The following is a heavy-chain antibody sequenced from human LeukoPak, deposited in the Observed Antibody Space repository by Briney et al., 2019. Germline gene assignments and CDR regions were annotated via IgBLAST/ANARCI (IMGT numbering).Heavy chain of an antibody. V-gene: IGHV3-23*01. J-gene: IGHJ4*02. D-gene: IGHD5-24*01. CDR2: ITGSGDGT. Sequence: PGGSLRLSCAASGFTFSNYAMMWVRQAPGKRLEWVSSITGSGDGTYYADSVRGRFTISRDNSENTLYLQLDSLRAEDTAVYYCAKDRNAWPTNFDSWGQGTLVTVSA. CDR3: AKDRNAWPTNFDS. CDR1: GFTFSNYA.